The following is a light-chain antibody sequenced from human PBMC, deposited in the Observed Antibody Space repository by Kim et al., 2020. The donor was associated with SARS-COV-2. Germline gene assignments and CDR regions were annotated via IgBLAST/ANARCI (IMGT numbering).Light chain of an antibody. CDR1: SSDVGGYNY. J-gene: IGLJ1*01. CDR3: CSYAGSCYV. Sequence: PGQSVTISFTGTSSDVGGYNYVSWYQQHPGKAPKLMFYDVSKRPSGVPDRFSGSKSGNTASLTISGLQAEDEADYYCCSYAGSCYVFGTGTKVTVL. CDR2: DVS. V-gene: IGLV2-11*01.